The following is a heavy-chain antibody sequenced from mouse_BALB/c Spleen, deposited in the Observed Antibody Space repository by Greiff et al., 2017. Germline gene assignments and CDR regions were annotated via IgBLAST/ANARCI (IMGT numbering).Heavy chain of an antibody. CDR2: IDPANGNT. J-gene: IGHJ2*01. CDR1: GFNIKDTY. Sequence: VQLQQSGAELVKPGASVKLSCTASGFNIKDTYMHWVKQRPEQGLEWIGRIDPANGNTKYDPKFQGKATITADTSSNTAYLQLSSLTSEDTAVYYCASHYYGSFDYWGQGTTLTVSS. D-gene: IGHD1-2*01. CDR3: ASHYYGSFDY. V-gene: IGHV14-3*02.